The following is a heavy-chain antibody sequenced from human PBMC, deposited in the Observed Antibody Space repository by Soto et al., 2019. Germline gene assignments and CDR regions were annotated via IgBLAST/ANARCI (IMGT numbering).Heavy chain of an antibody. V-gene: IGHV4-39*01. CDR2: IYYSGST. Sequence: SETLSLTCTVSGGSISSSSYYWGWIRQPPGKGLEWIGSIYYSGSTYYNPSLKSRVTISVDTSKNQFSLKLSSVTAADTAVYYCARLPRIAVAGTGYYYYYYGMDVWGQGTTVTVSS. CDR3: ARLPRIAVAGTGYYYYYYGMDV. J-gene: IGHJ6*02. CDR1: GGSISSSSYY. D-gene: IGHD6-19*01.